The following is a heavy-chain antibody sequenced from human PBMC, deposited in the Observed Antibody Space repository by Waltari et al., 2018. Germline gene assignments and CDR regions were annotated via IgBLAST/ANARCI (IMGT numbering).Heavy chain of an antibody. CDR1: GFTVSSNY. D-gene: IGHD6-13*01. CDR3: EREGTLAAAGTGAFDI. J-gene: IGHJ3*02. CDR2: IYSGGST. V-gene: IGHV3-53*01. Sequence: EVQLVESGGGLIQPGGSLRLSCAASGFTVSSNYMSWVRQAPGKGLEWVSVIYSGGSTYYADYGKGPFTSSRDNSKNTLYLQMNRLGAEDTAVYYCEREGTLAAAGTGAFDIWGQGTMVTVSS.